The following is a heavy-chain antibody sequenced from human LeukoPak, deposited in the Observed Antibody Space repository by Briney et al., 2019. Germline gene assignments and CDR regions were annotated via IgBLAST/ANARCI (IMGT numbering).Heavy chain of an antibody. V-gene: IGHV3-74*01. Sequence: GGSLRLSCVASGFTFNNYWMHWLRQAPGKGLVWVSHIKTDGSTTNYADSVRGRFTISRDNAKNTLYLQMNSLRVEDTAVYYCARDFVSDSVDPWGQGTLVTVSS. CDR3: ARDFVSDSVDP. CDR2: IKTDGSTT. J-gene: IGHJ5*02. CDR1: GFTFNNYW. D-gene: IGHD3-16*01.